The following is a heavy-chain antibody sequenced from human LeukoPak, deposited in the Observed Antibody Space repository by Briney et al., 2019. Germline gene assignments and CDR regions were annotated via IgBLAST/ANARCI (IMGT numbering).Heavy chain of an antibody. CDR3: ASSKYYDILTGYFFAFDI. V-gene: IGHV4-34*01. Sequence: PSETLSLTCTVSGGSISSYYWSWIRQPPGKGLEWIGEINHSGSTNYNPSLKSRVTISVDTSKNQFSLKLSSVTAADTAVYYCASSKYYDILTGYFFAFDIWGQGTMVTVSS. D-gene: IGHD3-9*01. J-gene: IGHJ3*02. CDR2: INHSGST. CDR1: GGSISSYY.